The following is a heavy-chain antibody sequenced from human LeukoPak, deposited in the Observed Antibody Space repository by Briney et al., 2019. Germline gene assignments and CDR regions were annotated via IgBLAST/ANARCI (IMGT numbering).Heavy chain of an antibody. CDR2: IIPIFGTA. CDR1: GGTFSSYA. Sequence: ASVKVSCKASGGTFSSYAISWVRQAPGQGLEWMGGIIPIFGTANYAQKFQGRVTITTDESTSTAYMELSSLRSEDTAVYYCARGPYGDKNAFDIWGQGTMVTVSS. CDR3: ARGPYGDKNAFDI. J-gene: IGHJ3*02. V-gene: IGHV1-69*05. D-gene: IGHD4-17*01.